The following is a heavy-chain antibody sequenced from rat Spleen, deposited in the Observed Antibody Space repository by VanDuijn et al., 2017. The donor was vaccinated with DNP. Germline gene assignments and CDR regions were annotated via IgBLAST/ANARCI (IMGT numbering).Heavy chain of an antibody. CDR1: GFNFNDYW. D-gene: IGHD1-1*01. J-gene: IGHJ1*01. CDR3: AKDTEKLVQWGYFDF. V-gene: IGHV4-2*01. Sequence: EVKLVESGGGLVQPGRSLKLSCAASGFNFNDYWMGWVRQAPGKGLEWIGEINTDSHTKNYTPSLKDKFTISRDNAQNTLYLEKSKLGSEDKAIYYCAKDTEKLVQWGYFDFWGPGTMVTVSS. CDR2: INTDSHTK.